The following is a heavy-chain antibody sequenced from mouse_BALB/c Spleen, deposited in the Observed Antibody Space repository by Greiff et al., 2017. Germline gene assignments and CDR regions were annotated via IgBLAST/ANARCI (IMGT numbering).Heavy chain of an antibody. D-gene: IGHD2-4*01. CDR3: ARPLYDYDVYFDY. CDR1: GFTFSSYG. V-gene: IGHV5-6*01. CDR2: ISSGGSYT. J-gene: IGHJ2*01. Sequence: EVMLVESGGDLVKPGGSLKLSCAASGFTFSSYGMSWVRQTPDKRLEWVATISSGGSYTYYPDSVKGRFTISRDNAKNTLYLQMSSLKSEDTAMYYCARPLYDYDVYFDYWGQGTTLTVSS.